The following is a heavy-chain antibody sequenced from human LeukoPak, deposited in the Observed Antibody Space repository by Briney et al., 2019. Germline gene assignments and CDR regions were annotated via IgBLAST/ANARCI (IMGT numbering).Heavy chain of an antibody. D-gene: IGHD3-22*01. CDR1: AFTFSSSW. J-gene: IGHJ4*02. V-gene: IGHV3-7*01. Sequence: PGGSLRLSCAASAFTFSSSWMAWVRQAPGKGLEWVANMKQDGSEKYFVDSVKGRFTISRDNAKNSLYLQMYSLRAEDTAVYYCARDHPPSSYYDYSGHRDYFDFWGQGTLVTVSS. CDR3: ARDHPPSSYYDYSGHRDYFDF. CDR2: MKQDGSEK.